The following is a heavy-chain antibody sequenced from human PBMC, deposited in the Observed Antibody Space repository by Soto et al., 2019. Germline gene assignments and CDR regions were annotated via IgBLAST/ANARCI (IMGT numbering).Heavy chain of an antibody. CDR3: ARLVPLSGSFPAGVAGAFDI. D-gene: IGHD6-19*01. V-gene: IGHV1-69*02. J-gene: IGHJ3*02. CDR1: GGTFSTFS. CDR2: ITPILGIA. Sequence: QVQLVHSGADVKKPGSSVKVSCQASGGTFSTFSLSWVRQAPGQGLEWLGRITPILGIAIYAQKFQGRLSINADKYTDTAHMELSALKSEDTAVYYCARLVPLSGSFPAGVAGAFDIWGQGTMVTVSS.